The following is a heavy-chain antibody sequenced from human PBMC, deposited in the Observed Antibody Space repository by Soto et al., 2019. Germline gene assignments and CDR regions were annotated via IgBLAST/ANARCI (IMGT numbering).Heavy chain of an antibody. CDR1: GGSFSGYY. CDR3: ARDRYCSSTSCYAGYYGMDV. CDR2: SHHSGST. Sequence: QVQLQQWGAGLLKPSETLSLTCAVYGGSFSGYYWSWIRQPPGKGLEWIGESHHSGSTNYNPNLKSRVTISVDTSKNQFSLKLSSVTAADTAVYYCARDRYCSSTSCYAGYYGMDVWGQGTTVTVSS. D-gene: IGHD2-2*01. V-gene: IGHV4-34*01. J-gene: IGHJ6*02.